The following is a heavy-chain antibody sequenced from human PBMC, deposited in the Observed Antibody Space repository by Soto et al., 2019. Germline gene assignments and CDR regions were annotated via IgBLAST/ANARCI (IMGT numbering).Heavy chain of an antibody. V-gene: IGHV4-61*01. CDR2: ISYTGDT. CDR3: ARIVVGATVDL. Sequence: PSETLSLTCSVSGDSVSSDRYFWTWIRQPPGKGLEWIAYISYTGDTNYNPSLKSRVTISVDTSRNQFSLTLTFVTAADTAVYFCARIVVGATVDLWGQGSLVTVSS. CDR1: GDSVSSDRYF. D-gene: IGHD1-26*01. J-gene: IGHJ5*02.